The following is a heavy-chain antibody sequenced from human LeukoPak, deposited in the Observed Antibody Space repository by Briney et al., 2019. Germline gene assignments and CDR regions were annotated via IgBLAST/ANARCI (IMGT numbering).Heavy chain of an antibody. CDR3: ARGAYSSSWYNNWFDP. D-gene: IGHD6-13*01. V-gene: IGHV5-51*01. CDR2: IYPGDSDT. J-gene: IGHJ5*02. CDR1: GYSFTSYW. Sequence: GESLKISCKGSGYSFTSYWIGWVRQMPGKGLEWMGIIYPGDSDTRYSPSFQGQVTISADKSISTAYLQWSSLKASDTAMYYCARGAYSSSWYNNWFDPWGQGTLVTVSS.